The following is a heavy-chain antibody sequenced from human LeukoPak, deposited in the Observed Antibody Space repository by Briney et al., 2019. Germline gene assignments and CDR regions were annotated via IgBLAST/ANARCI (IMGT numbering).Heavy chain of an antibody. Sequence: PGGSLRLSCAASGFTFDDYGMTWVRQAPGKGLEWVSGINWSGGSTVYADSVKGRFTISRDNAKNSLYLQMNSLRAEDTALYYCARGSATYYRYFDYWGQGILVTVSS. CDR3: ARGSATYYRYFDY. CDR2: INWSGGST. V-gene: IGHV3-20*04. CDR1: GFTFDDYG. J-gene: IGHJ4*02. D-gene: IGHD3-10*01.